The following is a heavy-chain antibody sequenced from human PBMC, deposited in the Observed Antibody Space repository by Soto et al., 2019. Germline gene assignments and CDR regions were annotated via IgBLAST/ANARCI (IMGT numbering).Heavy chain of an antibody. CDR3: ARLIYYYDSSGSGYYFDY. CDR2: IYYSGST. V-gene: IGHV4-59*01. J-gene: IGHJ4*02. Sequence: SETLSLTCTVSGGSISSYYWSWIRQPPGKGLEWIGYIYYSGSTNYNPSLKSRVTISVGTSKNQFSLKLSSVTAADTAVYYCARLIYYYDSSGSGYYFDYWGQGTLVTVSS. D-gene: IGHD3-22*01. CDR1: GGSISSYY.